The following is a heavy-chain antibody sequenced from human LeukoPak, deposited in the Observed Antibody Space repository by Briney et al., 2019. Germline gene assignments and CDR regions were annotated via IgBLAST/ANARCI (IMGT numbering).Heavy chain of an antibody. CDR3: ARVDMVRGVIGY. Sequence: ALVKVSCKASGYTFTSYDINWVRQATGQGLEWMGWMNPNSGNTGYAQKFQGRVTITRNTSISTAYMELSSLRSEDTAVYYCARVDMVRGVIGYWGQGTLVTVSS. CDR2: MNPNSGNT. D-gene: IGHD3-10*01. J-gene: IGHJ4*02. CDR1: GYTFTSYD. V-gene: IGHV1-8*03.